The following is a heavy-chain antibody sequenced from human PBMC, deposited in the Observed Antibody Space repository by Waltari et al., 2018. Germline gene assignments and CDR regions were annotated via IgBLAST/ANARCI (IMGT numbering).Heavy chain of an antibody. Sequence: QVQLQESGPGLVKPSETLSLTCAVSGYSISSGYYWGWIRQPPGKGLEWIGYIYYSGSTYYNPSLKSRVTISVDTSKNQFSLKLSSVTAADTAVYYCARVKQLGPADYWGQGTLVTVSS. V-gene: IGHV4-38-2*01. CDR1: GYSISSGYY. CDR3: ARVKQLGPADY. D-gene: IGHD6-6*01. J-gene: IGHJ4*02. CDR2: IYYSGST.